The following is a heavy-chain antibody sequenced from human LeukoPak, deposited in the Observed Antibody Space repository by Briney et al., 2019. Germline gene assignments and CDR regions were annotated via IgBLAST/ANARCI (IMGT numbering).Heavy chain of an antibody. CDR3: ARDVVGATGYFEH. J-gene: IGHJ4*02. CDR1: GFTFSSYV. Sequence: PGGSLRLSCAASGFTFSSYVMHWVRQAPGKGLGWVAAIWSDGGNTYYADSVKGRFTISRDNSKNTLHLQMSSLRAEDTAVYFCARDVVGATGYFEHWGQGTLATVSS. D-gene: IGHD1-26*01. CDR2: IWSDGGNT. V-gene: IGHV3-33*01.